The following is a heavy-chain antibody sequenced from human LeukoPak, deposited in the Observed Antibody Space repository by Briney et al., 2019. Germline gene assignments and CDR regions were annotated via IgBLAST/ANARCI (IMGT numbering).Heavy chain of an antibody. Sequence: GGSLRLSCAASGFTISHYWMSWVRQAPGEGLEWVANINQDGSVEHYVDSVKGRFTISRDNAKNSLYLQMNTLRAEDTAVYYCTRDSRFGKLLIPYFDYWGQGTLVTVSS. V-gene: IGHV3-7*01. CDR1: GFTISHYW. CDR3: TRDSRFGKLLIPYFDY. J-gene: IGHJ4*02. CDR2: INQDGSVE. D-gene: IGHD3-10*01.